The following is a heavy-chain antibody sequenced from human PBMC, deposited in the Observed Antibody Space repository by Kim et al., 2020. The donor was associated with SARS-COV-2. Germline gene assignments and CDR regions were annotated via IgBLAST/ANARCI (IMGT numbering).Heavy chain of an antibody. CDR1: GFTFSSYW. V-gene: IGHV3-7*03. CDR2: IKQDGSEK. D-gene: IGHD6-19*01. CDR3: ARDLGAQQWLANYYYYGMDV. Sequence: GGSLRLSCAASGFTFSSYWMSWVRQAPGKGLEWVANIKQDGSEKYYVDSVKGRFTISRDNAKNSLYLQMNSLRAEDTAVYYCARDLGAQQWLANYYYYGMDVWGQGTTVTVSS. J-gene: IGHJ6*02.